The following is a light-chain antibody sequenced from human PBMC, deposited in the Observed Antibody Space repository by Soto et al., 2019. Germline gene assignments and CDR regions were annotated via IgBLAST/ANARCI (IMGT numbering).Light chain of an antibody. V-gene: IGKV1-39*01. CDR3: QQSYSAPWT. J-gene: IGKJ1*01. CDR2: AAS. CDR1: QSISSW. Sequence: DIQMTQSPSTLSASVGDRVTITCRASQSISSWLAWYQQKPGKAPKLLIYAASSLQSGVPSRFSGSGYGTDFSLTISSLQPEDCATYYCQQSYSAPWTFGQGTKVDIK.